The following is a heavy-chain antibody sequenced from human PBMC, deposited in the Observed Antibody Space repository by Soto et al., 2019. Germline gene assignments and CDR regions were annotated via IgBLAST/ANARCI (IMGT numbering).Heavy chain of an antibody. Sequence: PSETLSLTCTVSGGSISSSSYYWGWIRQPPGKGLEWIGSIYYSGSTYYNPSLKSRVTISVDTSKNQFSLKLSSVTAADTAVYYCARLLLSDIVLMVYAPNWFDPWGQGTLVTVST. D-gene: IGHD2-8*01. CDR2: IYYSGST. CDR1: GGSISSSSYY. V-gene: IGHV4-39*01. CDR3: ARLLLSDIVLMVYAPNWFDP. J-gene: IGHJ5*02.